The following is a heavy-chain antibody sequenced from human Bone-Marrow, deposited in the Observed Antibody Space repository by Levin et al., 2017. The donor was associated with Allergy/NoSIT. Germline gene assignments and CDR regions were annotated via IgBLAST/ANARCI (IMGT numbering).Heavy chain of an antibody. CDR3: ARDDRSHDYVANSEGDYLDY. Sequence: GGSLRLSCAASGFSVSSDYMTWVRQAPGKGLEWVSILYGDGGTNYADSVKGRFTISRDDSKNTVFLQMNSLIAADTALYYCARDDRSHDYVANSEGDYLDYWGQGTLVTVSS. D-gene: IGHD4/OR15-4a*01. CDR1: GFSVSSDY. CDR2: LYGDGGT. V-gene: IGHV3-66*01. J-gene: IGHJ4*02.